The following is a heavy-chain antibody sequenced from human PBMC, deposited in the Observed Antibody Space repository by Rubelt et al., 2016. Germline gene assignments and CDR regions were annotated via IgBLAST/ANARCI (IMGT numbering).Heavy chain of an antibody. CDR3: ARHREQRGVVDY. D-gene: IGHD6-25*01. Sequence: QVQLQESGPGLVKPSETLSLTCTVSGGSISSYYWSWIRQPPGKGLEWIGYIYYSGSTNYNPSLKSRVTIAVETSKNQFSLKLSAGTGADTAVYYCARHREQRGVVDYWGQGTLVTVSS. CDR1: GGSISSYY. V-gene: IGHV4-59*01. J-gene: IGHJ4*02. CDR2: IYYSGST.